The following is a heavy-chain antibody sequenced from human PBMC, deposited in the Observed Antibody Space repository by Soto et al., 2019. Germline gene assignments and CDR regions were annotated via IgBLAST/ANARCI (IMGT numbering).Heavy chain of an antibody. CDR1: GGSISSGGYS. J-gene: IGHJ4*02. V-gene: IGHV4-30-2*01. CDR2: IYHSGST. CDR3: ARGVYNWNDFDYFDY. Sequence: TSETLSLTCAVSGGSISSGGYSWSWIRQPPGKGLEWIGYIYHSGSTYHNPSLKSRVTISVDRSKNQFSLKLSSVTAADTAVYYCARGVYNWNDFDYFDYWGQGTLVTVSS. D-gene: IGHD1-20*01.